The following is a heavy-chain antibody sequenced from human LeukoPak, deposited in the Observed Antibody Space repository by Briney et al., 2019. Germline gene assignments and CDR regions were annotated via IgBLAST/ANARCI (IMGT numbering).Heavy chain of an antibody. V-gene: IGHV4-59*08. CDR3: ARHVWLQPFDY. J-gene: IGHJ4*02. CDR1: GGSMNSYY. Sequence: SETLSLTCSVTGGSMNSYYWSWIRQSPGKGLEWIGYIYYSGSTNYNPSLKSRVTISVDTSKNQFSLKLSSVTAADTAVYYCARHVWLQPFDYWGQGTLVTVSS. CDR2: IYYSGST. D-gene: IGHD3-9*01.